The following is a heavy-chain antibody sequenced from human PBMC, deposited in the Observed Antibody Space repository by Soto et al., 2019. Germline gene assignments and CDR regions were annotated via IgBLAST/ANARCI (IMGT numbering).Heavy chain of an antibody. CDR1: GYTFTSYG. Sequence: QVHLVQSGAEVKKPGPSVKVSCKGSGYTFTSYGITWVRQAPGQGLEWMGWISAHNGNTDYAQKLQGRVTVTRDTSTSPPYMELRSLRSDDTVVYYCARGRYGDYWGQGALVTVSS. D-gene: IGHD1-1*01. V-gene: IGHV1-18*01. J-gene: IGHJ4*02. CDR2: ISAHNGNT. CDR3: ARGRYGDY.